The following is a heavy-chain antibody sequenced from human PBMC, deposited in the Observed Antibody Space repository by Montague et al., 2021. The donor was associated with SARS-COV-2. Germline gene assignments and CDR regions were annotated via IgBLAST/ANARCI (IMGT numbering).Heavy chain of an antibody. V-gene: IGHV4-39*01. Sequence: SETLSLTCTVSGGSISSSSYYWGWIRQPPGKGLEWIGSIYYSGSTYYNPSLESRVTISVDTSKNQFSLKLSSVTAADTAVYYCARRGKTRIAMIVVVIGYFDYWGQGTLVTVS. J-gene: IGHJ4*02. CDR3: ARRGKTRIAMIVVVIGYFDY. CDR2: IYYSGST. D-gene: IGHD3-22*01. CDR1: GGSISSSSYY.